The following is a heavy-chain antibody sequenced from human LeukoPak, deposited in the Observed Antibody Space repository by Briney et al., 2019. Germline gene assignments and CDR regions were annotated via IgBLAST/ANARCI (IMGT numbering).Heavy chain of an antibody. CDR2: ISYDGSNK. V-gene: IGHV3-30-3*01. Sequence: GRSLRLSCAASGFTFSSYAMHWVRQAPGKGLEWVAVISYDGSNKYYADSVKGRFTISRDNSKNTLYLQMNSLRAEDTDVYYCARDLARAFDVWGQGTMVTVSS. CDR3: ARDLARAFDV. J-gene: IGHJ3*01. CDR1: GFTFSSYA.